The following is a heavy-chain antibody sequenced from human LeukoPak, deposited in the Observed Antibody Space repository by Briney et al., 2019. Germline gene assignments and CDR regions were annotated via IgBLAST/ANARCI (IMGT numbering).Heavy chain of an antibody. J-gene: IGHJ4*02. CDR2: ISSSGSTI. Sequence: GGSLGLSCAASGFTFSSYEMNWVRQAPGKGLEWVSYISSSGSTIYYADSVKGRFTISRDNAKNSLYLQMNSLRAEDTAVYYCARGGDYGDYFDYWGQGTLVTVSS. V-gene: IGHV3-48*03. D-gene: IGHD4-17*01. CDR3: ARGGDYGDYFDY. CDR1: GFTFSSYE.